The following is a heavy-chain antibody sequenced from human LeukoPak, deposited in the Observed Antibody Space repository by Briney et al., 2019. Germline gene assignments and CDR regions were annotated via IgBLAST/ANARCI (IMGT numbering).Heavy chain of an antibody. CDR3: ARDPWGGDIVVIPAAIHDP. CDR2: INPKNGGT. D-gene: IGHD2-2*01. J-gene: IGHJ5*02. Sequence: EASVKVSCEASGYTFTDYYIHWVRQAPGQGLEWMGRINPKNGGTNYAQKFQGRVTMTRDTSISTAYMELSRLRSDDTAVFYCARDPWGGDIVVIPAAIHDPWGQGTLVTVSS. CDR1: GYTFTDYY. V-gene: IGHV1-2*06.